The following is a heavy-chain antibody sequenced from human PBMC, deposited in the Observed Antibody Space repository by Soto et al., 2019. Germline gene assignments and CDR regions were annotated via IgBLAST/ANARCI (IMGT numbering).Heavy chain of an antibody. V-gene: IGHV3-9*01. Sequence: EVQLVESGGGLVQPGRSLRLSCAASGFTFDAYAMHWVRQAPGKGLEWVSGISSNSASIGSADSVKGRFTISRDNAKKSLYLQMNSLRAEDTALHYCARLGDIVLMVSSGGKWYFDLWDRGTLVTVSS. J-gene: IGHJ2*01. CDR3: ARLGDIVLMVSSGGKWYFDL. CDR1: GFTFDAYA. CDR2: ISSNSASI. D-gene: IGHD2-8*01.